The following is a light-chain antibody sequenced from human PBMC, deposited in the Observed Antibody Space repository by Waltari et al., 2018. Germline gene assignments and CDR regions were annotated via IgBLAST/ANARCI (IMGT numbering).Light chain of an antibody. Sequence: SYDLTQPPSVSVSPGQTARITCSGDTLPKNYAYWYQQKPGQAPVVVIYKYSERPSGIPERFTGSSSGTTVTLTISRVQAEDEADYYCQSADTTWVFGGGTKLTVL. CDR3: QSADTTWV. V-gene: IGLV3-25*03. CDR1: TLPKNY. CDR2: KYS. J-gene: IGLJ3*02.